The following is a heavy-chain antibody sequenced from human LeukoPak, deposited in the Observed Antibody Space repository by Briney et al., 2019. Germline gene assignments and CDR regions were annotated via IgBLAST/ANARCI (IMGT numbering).Heavy chain of an antibody. J-gene: IGHJ1*01. CDR2: ISGSGGRT. CDR3: ALYSSGWYGEGYFQH. CDR1: GFTFSSYA. Sequence: GGSLRLSCAASGFTFSSYAMSWVRQAPGKGLEWVSGISGSGGRTYYADSVKGRFTISRDNSKNTLYLQMNSLRAEDTAVYYCALYSSGWYGEGYFQHWGQGTLVTVSS. V-gene: IGHV3-23*01. D-gene: IGHD6-19*01.